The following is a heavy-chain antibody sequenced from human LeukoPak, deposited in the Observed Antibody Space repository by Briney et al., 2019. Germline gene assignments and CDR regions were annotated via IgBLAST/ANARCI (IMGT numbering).Heavy chain of an antibody. CDR1: GYTFTSYA. CDR3: ARGYSSSWSYFDY. J-gene: IGHJ4*02. D-gene: IGHD6-13*01. CDR2: INAGNGNT. Sequence: ASVKVSCKASGYTFTSYAMHWVRQAPGQRLEWMGWINAGNGNTKYSQKFQGRDTITRDTSASTAYMELSSLRSEDTAVYYCARGYSSSWSYFDYWGQGTLVTVSS. V-gene: IGHV1-3*01.